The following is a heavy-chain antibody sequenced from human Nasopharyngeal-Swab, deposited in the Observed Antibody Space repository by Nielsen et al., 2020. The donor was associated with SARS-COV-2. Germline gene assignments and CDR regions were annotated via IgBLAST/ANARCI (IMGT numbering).Heavy chain of an antibody. CDR1: GYTFTSYA. Sequence: ASVKVSCKASGYTFTSYAMNWVRQAPGQGLEWMGWINTNTGNPTYAQGFTGRFVFSLDTSVSTAYLQISSLKVEDTAVYYCVRAAELHLPLYMDVWGKGTTVTVSS. V-gene: IGHV7-4-1*02. CDR2: INTNTGNP. CDR3: VRAAELHLPLYMDV. J-gene: IGHJ6*03. D-gene: IGHD3-10*01.